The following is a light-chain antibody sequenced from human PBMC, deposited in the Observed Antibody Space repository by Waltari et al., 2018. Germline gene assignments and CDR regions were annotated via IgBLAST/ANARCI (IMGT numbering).Light chain of an antibody. CDR2: EVS. J-gene: IGKJ4*01. Sequence: DIVMTQTPVSLSVTPGQPASISCKSSQSLLHTYGKRDLYWYLQKPGQPPQLLRHEVSKRFTGVPDRFTGSESGTDFTLKISRVEAEHVGVYYCMQSIPMPLTFSGGTKVALK. CDR3: MQSIPMPLT. V-gene: IGKV2D-29*01. CDR1: QSLLHTYGKRD.